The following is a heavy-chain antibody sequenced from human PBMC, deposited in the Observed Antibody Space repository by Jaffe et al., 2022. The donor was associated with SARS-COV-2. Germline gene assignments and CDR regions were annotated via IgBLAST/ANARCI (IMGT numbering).Heavy chain of an antibody. D-gene: IGHD4-17*01. CDR1: GGSLSGYY. CDR3: ARVSATVDVLYSYYYGMDV. CDR2: ITQSGAT. J-gene: IGHJ6*02. Sequence: QVQLQQWGAGLLKPSETLSLTCAVYGGSLSGYYWSWIRQSPGKGLEWIAQITQSGATTCSPSLKSRVTISVDTSKNQVSLKLSSLTAADTAVYYCARVSATVDVLYSYYYGMDVWGQGTTVTVSS. V-gene: IGHV4-34*01.